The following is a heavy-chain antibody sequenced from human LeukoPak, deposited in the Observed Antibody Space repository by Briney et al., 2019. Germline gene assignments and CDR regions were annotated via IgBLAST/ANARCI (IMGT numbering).Heavy chain of an antibody. CDR1: GFTFSSYS. CDR3: ARDRYSNYGPGPFDI. V-gene: IGHV3-48*01. Sequence: GGSLRLSCAASGFTFSSYSMNWVRQAPGKGLEWVSYISSSSSTIYYADSVKGRFTISRDNAKNSLYLQMNSLRAEDTAVDYCARDRYSNYGPGPFDIWGQGAMVTVSS. J-gene: IGHJ3*02. D-gene: IGHD4-11*01. CDR2: ISSSSSTI.